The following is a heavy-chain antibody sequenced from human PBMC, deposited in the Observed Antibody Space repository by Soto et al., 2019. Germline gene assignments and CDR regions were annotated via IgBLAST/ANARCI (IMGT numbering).Heavy chain of an antibody. CDR3: ARDSGTSDY. D-gene: IGHD1-1*01. CDR2: IKQDGSET. V-gene: IGHV3-7*01. Sequence: EVQLVESGGGLVQPGGSLRLSCAASGFTFSTYWMSWVRQAPGKGLEWVANIKQDGSETYYVDSVKGRFTISRDNAKNSLYLQMNSLRAEGTAVYYCARDSGTSDYWGQGTLVTVSS. CDR1: GFTFSTYW. J-gene: IGHJ4*02.